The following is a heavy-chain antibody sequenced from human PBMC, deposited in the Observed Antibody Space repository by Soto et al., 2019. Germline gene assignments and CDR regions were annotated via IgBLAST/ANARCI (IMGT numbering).Heavy chain of an antibody. CDR3: AKDHYTVTGNYWYFDL. CDR1: GFTFSSYG. J-gene: IGHJ2*01. CDR2: ISYDGSNK. V-gene: IGHV3-30*18. D-gene: IGHD4-17*01. Sequence: QVQLVESGGGVVQPGRSLRLSCAASGFTFSSYGMHWVRQAPGKGLEWVAVISYDGSNKYYADSVKGRFTISRDNSKNTLYLQMNSLRAEDTAVYYCAKDHYTVTGNYWYFDLLGRGTLVTVSS.